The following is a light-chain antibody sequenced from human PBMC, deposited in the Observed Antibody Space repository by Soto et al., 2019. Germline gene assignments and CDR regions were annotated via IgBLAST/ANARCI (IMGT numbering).Light chain of an antibody. CDR3: QQYSVWPIT. J-gene: IGKJ4*01. Sequence: EIVLTQSPATLSVSPGERAALSCRASQSVSNNLAWYQQKPGQPPRLLIFGASTRATGIPARFSGSGSEAAFALTISTLPSEDFAVYYCQQYSVWPITFGGGTKVDIK. CDR2: GAS. V-gene: IGKV3D-15*01. CDR1: QSVSNN.